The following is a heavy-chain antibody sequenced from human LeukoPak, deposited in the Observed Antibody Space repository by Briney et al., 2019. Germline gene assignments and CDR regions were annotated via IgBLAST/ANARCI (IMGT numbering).Heavy chain of an antibody. CDR1: GFTFSSYA. J-gene: IGHJ4*02. D-gene: IGHD1-1*01. Sequence: PGRSLRLSCAASGFTFSSYAMHWVRQAPGKGLEWVAVISYDGSNKYYADSVKGRFTISRDNSKNTLYLQMNSLRAEDTAVYYCASRKLENDYWGQGTLVTVSS. CDR3: ASRKLENDY. CDR2: ISYDGSNK. V-gene: IGHV3-30*04.